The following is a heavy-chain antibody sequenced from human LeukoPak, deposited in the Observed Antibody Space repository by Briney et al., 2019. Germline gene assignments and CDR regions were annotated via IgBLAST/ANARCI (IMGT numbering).Heavy chain of an antibody. V-gene: IGHV4-61*01. J-gene: IGHJ6*03. Sequence: SETLSLTCTVSGGSISSSSYYWSWIRQPPGKGLEWIGYIYYSGSTNYNPSLKSRVTISADTSKNQFSLKLSSVTAADTAVYYCARGYGDYSYYYYMDVWGKGTTVTISS. D-gene: IGHD4-17*01. CDR2: IYYSGST. CDR3: ARGYGDYSYYYYMDV. CDR1: GGSISSSSYY.